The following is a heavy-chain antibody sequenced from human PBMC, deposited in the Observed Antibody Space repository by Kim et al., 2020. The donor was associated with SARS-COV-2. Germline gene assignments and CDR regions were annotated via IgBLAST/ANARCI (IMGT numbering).Heavy chain of an antibody. Sequence: ASVKVSCKASGFTFTSYGISWVRLAPGQGLEWMGWITNYNYNTHYSQRFQGRVIMSTDLSADTAYMELRNLRSDDTAVYYCARGGGYCSGGSCYPYDYWGQGTLVTVSS. D-gene: IGHD2-15*01. CDR3: ARGGGYCSGGSCYPYDY. V-gene: IGHV1-18*04. CDR1: GFTFTSYG. J-gene: IGHJ4*02. CDR2: ITNYNYNT.